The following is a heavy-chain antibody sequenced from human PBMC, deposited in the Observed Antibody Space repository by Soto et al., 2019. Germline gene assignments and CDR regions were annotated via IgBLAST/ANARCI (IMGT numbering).Heavy chain of an antibody. CDR3: ARDQVSSGWYIGSPDAFDI. CDR1: GYTFTSYS. D-gene: IGHD6-19*01. CDR2: INAGNGNT. J-gene: IGHJ3*02. V-gene: IGHV1-3*01. Sequence: ASVKVSCKASGYTFTSYSMHWVLQAPGQRLEWMGWINAGNGNTKYSQKFQGRVTITRDTSASTAYMELSSLRSEDTAVYYCARDQVSSGWYIGSPDAFDIWGQGTMVTVSS.